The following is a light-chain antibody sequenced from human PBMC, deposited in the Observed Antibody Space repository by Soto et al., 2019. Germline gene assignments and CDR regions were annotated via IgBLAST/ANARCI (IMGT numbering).Light chain of an antibody. CDR2: GAS. CDR3: QQYNNWPPIT. Sequence: IVLTQSPATLSLSPGERATLSCRSSHYISKYLAWYQQRPVQAPRLLIYGASTRATGIPARFSGSGSGTEFTLTISSLQSEDFAVYYCQQYNNWPPITFGQGTRLEIK. CDR1: HYISKY. J-gene: IGKJ5*01. V-gene: IGKV3D-15*01.